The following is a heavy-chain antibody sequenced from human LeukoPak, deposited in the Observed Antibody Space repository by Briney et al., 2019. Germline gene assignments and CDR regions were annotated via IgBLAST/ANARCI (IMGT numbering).Heavy chain of an antibody. CDR1: GFSFDDYA. CDR2: ISWNRGSI. Sequence: PGGSLRLSCAASGFSFDDYAMHWVRQAPGKGLEWVSGISWNRGSIGYADSVKGRFTISRDNAKNSLYLQMNSLRAEDTAVYYCARDRGYCRGTTCYAYYFDSWGQGTLVTVSS. V-gene: IGHV3-9*01. D-gene: IGHD2-2*01. CDR3: ARDRGYCRGTTCYAYYFDS. J-gene: IGHJ4*02.